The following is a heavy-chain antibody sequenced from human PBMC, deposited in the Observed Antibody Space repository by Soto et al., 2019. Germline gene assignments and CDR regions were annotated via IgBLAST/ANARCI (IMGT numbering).Heavy chain of an antibody. CDR2: IYWDDDK. CDR1: GFSLSTSGVG. J-gene: IGHJ4*02. CDR3: ARSNPVDY. Sequence: QITLKESGPTLVKPTQTLTLTCTFSGFSLSTSGVGVGWIRQPPGKALEWLALIYWDDDKRYSPSLKSRLTIPKDPYKNKVVLTMTNMDPVDTATYYCARSNPVDYWGQGTLVTVSS. D-gene: IGHD2-2*01. V-gene: IGHV2-5*02.